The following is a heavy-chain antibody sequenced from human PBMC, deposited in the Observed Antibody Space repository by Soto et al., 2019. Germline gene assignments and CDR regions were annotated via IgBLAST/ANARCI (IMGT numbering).Heavy chain of an antibody. D-gene: IGHD2-21*01. Sequence: QVQLVESGGGVVQPGRSLRLSCAASGLTFSSYGMHWVRQAPGNGLEWVAVIWYNGSNKNYADYVKGRFTISRDNSKNTLYLQMNSLRAEDTAVYYWARDPGWASPAIADDAFDFWGQGTMVTVSS. CDR1: GLTFSSYG. V-gene: IGHV3-33*01. J-gene: IGHJ3*01. CDR2: IWYNGSNK. CDR3: ARDPGWASPAIADDAFDF.